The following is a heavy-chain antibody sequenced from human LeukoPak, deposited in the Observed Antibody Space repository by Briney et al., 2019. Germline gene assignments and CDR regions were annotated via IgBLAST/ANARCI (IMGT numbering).Heavy chain of an antibody. Sequence: GGSLRLSCAASGFTFSSYSMNWVRQAPGKGLEWVSSISSSSSYIYYADSVKGRFTISRDNAKNSLYLQMNSLRAEDTAVYYCARGAGSDSYFDYWGQGTLVTVSP. CDR2: ISSSSSYI. D-gene: IGHD5-12*01. V-gene: IGHV3-21*01. J-gene: IGHJ4*02. CDR1: GFTFSSYS. CDR3: ARGAGSDSYFDY.